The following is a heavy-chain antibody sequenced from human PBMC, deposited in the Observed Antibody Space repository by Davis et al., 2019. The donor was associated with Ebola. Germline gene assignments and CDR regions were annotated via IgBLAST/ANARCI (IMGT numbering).Heavy chain of an antibody. CDR1: GYTFTTYG. J-gene: IGHJ4*02. CDR3: ARDGLAAAGT. D-gene: IGHD6-13*01. V-gene: IGHV1-18*01. CDR2: ITTYNGNT. Sequence: AASVKVSCKSSGYTFTTYGISWVRQAPGQGLEWVGSITTYNGNTYYAQKFQGRVTLTTDTSTSTAYMELRSLRSDDTAVYYCARDGLAAAGTWGQGTLVTVSS.